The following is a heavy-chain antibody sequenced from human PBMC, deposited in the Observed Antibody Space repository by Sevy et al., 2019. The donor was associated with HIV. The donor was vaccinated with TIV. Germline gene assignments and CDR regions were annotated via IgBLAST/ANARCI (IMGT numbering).Heavy chain of an antibody. CDR1: GFTFSDYY. CDR2: ISSSGSTI. J-gene: IGHJ4*02. Sequence: GGSLRLSCAASGFTFSDYYMSWIRQAPGKGLEWVSYISSSGSTIYYADSVKGRFTISRDNAKNSLYLQMNSLRAEDTAVYYCARDSAVADAFFDYWGQGTLVTVSS. V-gene: IGHV3-11*01. CDR3: ARDSAVADAFFDY. D-gene: IGHD6-19*01.